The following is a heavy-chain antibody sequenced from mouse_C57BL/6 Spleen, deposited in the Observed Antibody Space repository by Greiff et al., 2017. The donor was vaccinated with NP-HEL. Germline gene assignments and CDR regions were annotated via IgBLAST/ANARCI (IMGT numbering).Heavy chain of an antibody. J-gene: IGHJ2*01. CDR2: INPYNGGT. D-gene: IGHD1-1*01. V-gene: IGHV1-19*01. CDR1: GYTFTDYY. CDR3: ARNYGSSENFDY. Sequence: EVKLQESGPVLVKPGASVKMSCKASGYTFTDYYMNWVKQSHGKSLEWIGVINPYNGGTSYNQKFKGKATLTVDKSSSTAYMELNSLTSEDSAVYYCARNYGSSENFDYWGQGTTLTVSS.